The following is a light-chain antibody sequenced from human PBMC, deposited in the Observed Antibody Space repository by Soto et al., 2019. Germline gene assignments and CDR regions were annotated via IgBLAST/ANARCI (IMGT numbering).Light chain of an antibody. CDR1: QSVSSSY. CDR3: QHYGSSSYT. J-gene: IGKJ2*01. Sequence: EIVLTQSPGTLSLSPGERATLSCRASQSVSSSYLAWYQQKPGQAPRLLIYGASSRATGIPDRFSGSGYGTDFTLTISSLETEDFAVYYCQHYGSSSYTFGQGTKLEIK. CDR2: GAS. V-gene: IGKV3-20*01.